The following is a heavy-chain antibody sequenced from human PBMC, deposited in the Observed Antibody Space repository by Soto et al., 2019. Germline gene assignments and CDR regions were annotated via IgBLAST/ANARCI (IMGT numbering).Heavy chain of an antibody. V-gene: IGHV1-69*13. D-gene: IGHD2-15*01. CDR1: GGTLSSYA. CDR2: ISPIFGNT. J-gene: IGHJ6*03. Sequence: SVKLSSKASGGTLSSYAISWVRQAPGQGLEWMGGISPIFGNTNYAQKFQGRVTMTADASTSTAYMELRSLRSDDTAVYYCARVVVVAAYYYYYMDVWGKGTTVTVSS. CDR3: ARVVVVAAYYYYYMDV.